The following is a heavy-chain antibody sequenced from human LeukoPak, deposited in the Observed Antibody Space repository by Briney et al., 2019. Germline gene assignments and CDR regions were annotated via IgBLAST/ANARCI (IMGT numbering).Heavy chain of an antibody. CDR1: GGTFSSYA. CDR3: ARVLGYCSSTSCSNEPFDY. J-gene: IGHJ4*02. CDR2: IIPIFGTA. Sequence: SVKVSCEASGGTFSSYAISWVRQAPGQGLEWMGWIIPIFGTANYAQKFQGRVTITADESTSTAYMELSSLRSEDTAVYYCARVLGYCSSTSCSNEPFDYWGQGTLVTVSS. V-gene: IGHV1-69*13. D-gene: IGHD2-2*01.